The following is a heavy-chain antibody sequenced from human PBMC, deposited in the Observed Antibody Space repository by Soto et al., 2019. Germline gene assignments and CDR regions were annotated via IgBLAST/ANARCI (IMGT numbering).Heavy chain of an antibody. Sequence: SETLSLTCTVSGGSLSRGGYYWSWIRPHPGKGLEWIGYIYYSGSTYYNPSLKSRVTISVDTSKNQFSLKLSSVTAADTAVYYCARAPVVTVTQYYFDYWGQGTLVTVSS. V-gene: IGHV4-31*03. CDR2: IYYSGST. CDR1: GGSLSRGGYY. D-gene: IGHD4-17*01. J-gene: IGHJ4*02. CDR3: ARAPVVTVTQYYFDY.